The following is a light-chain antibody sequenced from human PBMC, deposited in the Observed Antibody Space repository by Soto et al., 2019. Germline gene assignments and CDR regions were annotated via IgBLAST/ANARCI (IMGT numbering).Light chain of an antibody. J-gene: IGLJ3*02. CDR2: DTS. Sequence: QAVVTQEPSLIVSPGGTITLTCASSAGPVTSGRFPHWFQQKPGQAPRTLIFDTSKKHSWTPARFSGSLLGGKAALTLSGAQPEDEADYSCLLFYGGPSVFGGGTKLTVL. CDR3: LLFYGGPSV. V-gene: IGLV7-46*01. CDR1: AGPVTSGRF.